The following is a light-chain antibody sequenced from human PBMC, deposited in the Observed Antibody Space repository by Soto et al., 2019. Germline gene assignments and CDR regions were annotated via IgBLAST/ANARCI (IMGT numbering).Light chain of an antibody. CDR1: QSVSSN. CDR3: QQYGSSPLA. J-gene: IGKJ5*01. Sequence: EIVMTQSPATLSVSPGERATLSCRASQSVSSNLAWYQQKPGQAPRLLIYGASTRATGIPARFSGSGSGTDFTLTISRLEPEDFAVYYCQQYGSSPLAFGQGTRLEIK. V-gene: IGKV3-15*01. CDR2: GAS.